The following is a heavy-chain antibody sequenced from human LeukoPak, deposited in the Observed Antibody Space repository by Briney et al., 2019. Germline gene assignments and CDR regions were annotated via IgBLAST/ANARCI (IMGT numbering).Heavy chain of an antibody. CDR3: ASSYYYDSSGYYFWFDP. J-gene: IGHJ5*02. CDR1: GGTFSSYA. Sequence: VASVKVSCKASGGTFSSYAINWVRQATGQGLEWMGWMNPNSGNTGYAQKFQGRVTMTRNTSISTAYMELSSLRSEDTAVYYCASSYYYDSSGYYFWFDPWGQGTLVTVSS. CDR2: MNPNSGNT. V-gene: IGHV1-8*02. D-gene: IGHD3-22*01.